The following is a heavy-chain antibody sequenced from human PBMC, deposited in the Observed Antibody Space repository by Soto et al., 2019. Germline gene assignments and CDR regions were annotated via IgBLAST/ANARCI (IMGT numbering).Heavy chain of an antibody. CDR3: ARAGGSIAAADFLDY. CDR1: GGSISSYY. Sequence: PSETLSLTCTVSGGSISSYYWSWIRQPPGKGLEWIGYINHSGSTNYNPSLKSRVTISVDTSKNQFSLKLSSVTAADTAVYYCARAGGSIAAADFLDYWGQGTLVTVSS. V-gene: IGHV4-59*12. J-gene: IGHJ4*02. CDR2: INHSGST. D-gene: IGHD6-13*01.